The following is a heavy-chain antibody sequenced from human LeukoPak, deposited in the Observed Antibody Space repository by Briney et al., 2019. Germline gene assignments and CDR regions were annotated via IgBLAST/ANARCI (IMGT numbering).Heavy chain of an antibody. CDR3: AREGSGWYDGGNWFDP. CDR1: GFTFSSYW. D-gene: IGHD6-19*01. V-gene: IGHV3-7*03. J-gene: IGHJ5*02. CDR2: IKQDGSEK. Sequence: GGSLRLSCAASGFTFSSYWMSWVRQAPGKGLEWVANIKQDGSEKYYVDSVKGRFTISRDNAKNSLYLHMNSLRAEDTAVYYCAREGSGWYDGGNWFDPWGQGTLVTVSS.